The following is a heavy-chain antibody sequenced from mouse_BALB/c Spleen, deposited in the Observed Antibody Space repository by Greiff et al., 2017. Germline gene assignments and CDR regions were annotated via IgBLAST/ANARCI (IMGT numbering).Heavy chain of an antibody. CDR2: ISYSGST. CDR1: GDSITSGY. CDR3: ARYSQFITTDWYFDV. D-gene: IGHD1-2*01. Sequence: EVMLVESGPSLVKPSQTLSLTCSVTGDSITSGYWNWIRKFPGNKLEYMGYISYSGSTYYNPSLKSRISITRDTSKNQYYLQLNSVTTEDTATYYCARYSQFITTDWYFDVWGAGTTVTVSS. J-gene: IGHJ1*01. V-gene: IGHV3-8*02.